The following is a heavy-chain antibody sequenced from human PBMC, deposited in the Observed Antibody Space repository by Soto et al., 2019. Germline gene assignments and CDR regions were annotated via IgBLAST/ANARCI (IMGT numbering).Heavy chain of an antibody. D-gene: IGHD2-15*01. J-gene: IGHJ6*03. CDR1: GGSFSGYY. Sequence: PSETLSLTCAVYGGSFSGYYWSWIRQPPGKGPEWIGEINHSGSTNYNPSLKSRVTISVDTSKNQFSLKLSSVTAADTAVYYCARGNLGDCSGGSCRNYYYYYYMDVWGKGTTVTVSS. V-gene: IGHV4-34*01. CDR2: INHSGST. CDR3: ARGNLGDCSGGSCRNYYYYYYMDV.